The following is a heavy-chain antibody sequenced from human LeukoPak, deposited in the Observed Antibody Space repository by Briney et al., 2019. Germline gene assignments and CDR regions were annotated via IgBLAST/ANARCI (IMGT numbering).Heavy chain of an antibody. Sequence: PGGSLRLSCAASGFTFSSYAMHWVRQAPGKGLEWVAVISYDGSNKYYADSVKGRFTISRDNSKNTLYLQMNSLRAEDTAVYYCARDGGVVITYSYFDYWGQGTLVTVSS. CDR3: ARDGGVVITYSYFDY. J-gene: IGHJ4*02. D-gene: IGHD3-22*01. V-gene: IGHV3-30-3*01. CDR2: ISYDGSNK. CDR1: GFTFSSYA.